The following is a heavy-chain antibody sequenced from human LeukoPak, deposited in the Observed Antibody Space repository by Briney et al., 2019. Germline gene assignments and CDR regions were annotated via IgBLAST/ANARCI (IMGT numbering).Heavy chain of an antibody. CDR2: IYSGGST. CDR3: ASSGYYYNLDY. V-gene: IGHV3-53*01. CDR1: GFTFSDYY. J-gene: IGHJ4*02. D-gene: IGHD3-22*01. Sequence: PGGSLRLSCAASGFTFSDYYMSWVRQAPGKGLEWVSVIYSGGSTYYADSVKGRFTISRDNSKNTLYLQMNSLRAEDTAVYYCASSGYYYNLDYWGQGTLVTVSS.